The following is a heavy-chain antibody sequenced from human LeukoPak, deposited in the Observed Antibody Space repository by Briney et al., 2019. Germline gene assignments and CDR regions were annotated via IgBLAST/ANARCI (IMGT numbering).Heavy chain of an antibody. Sequence: GSLRLSCAASGFTFSSYSMNWVRQAPGKGLEWVSSISSSSSYIYYADSVKGRFTISRDNAKNSLYLQMNSLRAEDTAVYYCARGRISYGHTGDYWGQGTLVTVSS. V-gene: IGHV3-21*01. CDR1: GFTFSSYS. D-gene: IGHD5-18*01. J-gene: IGHJ4*02. CDR3: ARGRISYGHTGDY. CDR2: ISSSSSYI.